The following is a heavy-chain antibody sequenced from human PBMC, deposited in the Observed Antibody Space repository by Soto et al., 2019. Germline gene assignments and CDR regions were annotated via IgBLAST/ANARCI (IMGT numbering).Heavy chain of an antibody. CDR3: ARVGSGYCSSTSCYGLARYYYGMDV. D-gene: IGHD2-2*01. CDR1: GGSFSGYY. Sequence: SETLSLTCAVYGGSFSGYYWSWIRQPPGKGLEWNGEIILSGSTNYNSSLKSRVTISVDTSKNQFSFKLSSVTAADTAVYYCARVGSGYCSSTSCYGLARYYYGMDVWGQGTTVTVSS. V-gene: IGHV4-34*12. J-gene: IGHJ6*02. CDR2: IILSGST.